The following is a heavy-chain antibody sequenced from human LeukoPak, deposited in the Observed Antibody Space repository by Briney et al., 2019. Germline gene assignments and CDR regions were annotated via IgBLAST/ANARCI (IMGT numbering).Heavy chain of an antibody. J-gene: IGHJ4*02. Sequence: PGGSPSPSLSLSGSTVVITGTGSVRQAPGKGLVWVGRISPDGNNTLSADSVRGRFTISRDNAENSLYLQLNSLRAEDTAVYYCSRVTVLTSCNFYYWGQGTLVTVSS. CDR1: GSTVVITG. CDR2: ISPDGNNT. D-gene: IGHD1-1*01. CDR3: SRVTVLTSCNFYY. V-gene: IGHV3-74*03.